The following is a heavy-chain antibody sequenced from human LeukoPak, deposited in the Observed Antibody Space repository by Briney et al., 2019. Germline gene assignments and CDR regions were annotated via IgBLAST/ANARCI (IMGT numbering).Heavy chain of an antibody. V-gene: IGHV1-69*01. D-gene: IGHD5-24*01. J-gene: IGHJ4*02. CDR2: IIPIFGTA. CDR1: GGTFSSYA. Sequence: GASVKVSCKASGGTFSSYAISWVRQAPGQGLEWMGGIIPIFGTANYAQKFQGRVTITADESTSTAYMELSSLRSEDMAVYYCARGEWLQGYFDYWGQGTLVTVSS. CDR3: ARGEWLQGYFDY.